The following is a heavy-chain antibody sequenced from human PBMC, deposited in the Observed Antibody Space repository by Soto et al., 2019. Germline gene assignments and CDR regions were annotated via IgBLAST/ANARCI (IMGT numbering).Heavy chain of an antibody. CDR2: IYYSGST. V-gene: IGHV4-59*01. CDR1: GGSISSYY. D-gene: IGHD3-10*01. J-gene: IGHJ6*02. Sequence: ETLSLTCTVSGGSISSYYWRWIRQTPGKGLEWIGYIYYSGSTNYNPSLKSRVTISVDTPNNQFSLKLRSVTAADTAVYYCARGPIYGSGSYYYYYYGMDVGGQGTTVTVSS. CDR3: ARGPIYGSGSYYYYYYGMDV.